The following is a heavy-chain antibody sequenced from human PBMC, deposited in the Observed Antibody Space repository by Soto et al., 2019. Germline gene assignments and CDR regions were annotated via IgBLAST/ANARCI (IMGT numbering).Heavy chain of an antibody. J-gene: IGHJ6*02. CDR2: ISYDGSNK. D-gene: IGHD3-10*01. V-gene: IGHV3-30*18. Sequence: QVQLVESGGGVVQPGRSLRLSCAASGFTFSSYGMHWVRQAPGKGLEWVAVISYDGSNKYYADSVKGRFTISRDNSKNTLYLQMNSRRAEDTAVYYCAKAEEWCGELLGGMDVWGQGTTVTVSS. CDR3: AKAEEWCGELLGGMDV. CDR1: GFTFSSYG.